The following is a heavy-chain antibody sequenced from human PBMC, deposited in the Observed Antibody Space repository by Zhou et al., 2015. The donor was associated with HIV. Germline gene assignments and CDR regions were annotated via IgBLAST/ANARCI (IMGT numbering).Heavy chain of an antibody. CDR1: GGTFSSYA. CDR2: IIPIFGTA. Sequence: QVQLVQSGAEVKKPGSSVKVSCKASGGTFSSYAISWVRQAPGQGLEWMGGIIPIFGTANYAQKFQGRVTITADESTSTAYMELSSLRSEDTAVYYCARDGGLWGYDSSGYFQHWGQGTLVTGLL. V-gene: IGHV1-69*01. D-gene: IGHD3-22*01. CDR3: ARDGGLWGYDSSGYFQH. J-gene: IGHJ1*01.